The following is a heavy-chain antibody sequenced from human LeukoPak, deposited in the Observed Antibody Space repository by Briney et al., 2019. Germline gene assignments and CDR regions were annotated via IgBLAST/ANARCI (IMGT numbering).Heavy chain of an antibody. CDR1: GGTFSSYA. CDR2: IIPIFGTA. CDR3: ARDRLLGCSSTSCYPGIMVEEFDAFDI. J-gene: IGHJ3*02. Sequence: SVKVSCKASGGTFSSYAISWVRQAPGQGLEWVGGIIPIFGTANYAQKFQGRVTITADKSTSTAYMELSSLRSEDTAVYYCARDRLLGCSSTSCYPGIMVEEFDAFDIWGQGTMVTVSS. V-gene: IGHV1-69*06. D-gene: IGHD2-2*01.